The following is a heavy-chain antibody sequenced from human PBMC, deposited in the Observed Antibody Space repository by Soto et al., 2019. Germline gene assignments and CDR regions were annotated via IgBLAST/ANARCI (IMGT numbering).Heavy chain of an antibody. CDR2: ISYDGSLQ. CDR3: VSDRGYGHASVPYS. V-gene: IGHV3-30*03. Sequence: QAQLVESGGGVVQPGRSLRLSCAASGFAFSSYGMHWVRQAPGTGLEWVAVISYDGSLQHYADSVKGRFTISRDNSKEMVLLQRSRLRAEDTAVYYCVSDRGYGHASVPYSWGQGTLVSVSS. J-gene: IGHJ4*02. D-gene: IGHD5-18*01. CDR1: GFAFSSYG.